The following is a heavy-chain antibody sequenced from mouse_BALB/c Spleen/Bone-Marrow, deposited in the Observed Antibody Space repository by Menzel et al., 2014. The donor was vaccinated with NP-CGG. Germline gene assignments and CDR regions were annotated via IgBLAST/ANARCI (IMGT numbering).Heavy chain of an antibody. CDR2: IFPGTGTT. Sequence: LQLQQSGAERVKPGASVKLSCMTSGYTFTNYWIQWVKQRPGQGLGWIGEIFPGTGTTYYNEKFKSKATLTVDTSSSTAYMQLSSLASEDSALYYCARFSQLGLLAYWGQGTLVPVSA. V-gene: IGHV1S132*01. CDR1: GYTFTNYW. CDR3: ARFSQLGLLAY. J-gene: IGHJ3*01. D-gene: IGHD3-1*01.